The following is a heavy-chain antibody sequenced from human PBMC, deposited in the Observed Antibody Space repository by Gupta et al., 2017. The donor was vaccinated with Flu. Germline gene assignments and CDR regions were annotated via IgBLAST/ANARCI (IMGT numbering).Heavy chain of an antibody. V-gene: IGHV3-33*01. D-gene: IGHD1-7*01. Sequence: QVQLVESGGAVVQPGRSLRLSCAASGFTFSSYGIHWVRQAPGKGLEWVAVIWYDGTKKYYADAVKGRFTISRDNPKNTLYLQMNSLRVEDTALYYCARDLWTGTPTGVGYWGQGTLVIVSS. J-gene: IGHJ4*02. CDR2: IWYDGTKK. CDR3: ARDLWTGTPTGVGY. CDR1: GFTFSSYG.